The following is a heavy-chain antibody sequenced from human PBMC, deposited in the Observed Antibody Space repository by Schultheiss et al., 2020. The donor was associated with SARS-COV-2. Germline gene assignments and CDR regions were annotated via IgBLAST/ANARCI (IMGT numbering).Heavy chain of an antibody. CDR2: IYSGGST. CDR3: AKLDSSGWYGYFQH. CDR1: GFTVSSNY. D-gene: IGHD6-19*01. J-gene: IGHJ1*01. Sequence: GGSLRLSCAASGFTVSSNYMSWVRQAPGKGLEWVSVIYSGGSTYYADSVKGRFTISRDNSKNTLYLQMNSLRAEDTAVYYCAKLDSSGWYGYFQHWGQGTLVTVSS. V-gene: IGHV3-53*01.